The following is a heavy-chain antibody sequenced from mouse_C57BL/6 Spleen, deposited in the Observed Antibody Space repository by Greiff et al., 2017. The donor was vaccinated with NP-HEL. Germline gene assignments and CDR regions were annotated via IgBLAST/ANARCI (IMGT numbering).Heavy chain of an antibody. D-gene: IGHD3-2*02. CDR2: IDPANGNT. J-gene: IGHJ2*01. V-gene: IGHV14-3*01. Sequence: VQLQQSVAELVRPGASVKLSCTASGFNIKNTYMPWVKQRPEQGLEWIGRIDPANGNTKYAPKFQGKATITADTSSNTAYLQLSSLTSEDTAIYYRARGDSSGYEYYFDYWGQGTTLTVSS. CDR3: ARGDSSGYEYYFDY. CDR1: GFNIKNTY.